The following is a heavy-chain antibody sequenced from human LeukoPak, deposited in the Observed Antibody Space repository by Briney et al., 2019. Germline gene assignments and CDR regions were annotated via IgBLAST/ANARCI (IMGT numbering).Heavy chain of an antibody. CDR2: IGAAGDT. CDR3: ARKTLGVDPFDY. Sequence: GGSLRLSCAASGFTFYSYDMHWVRQATGKGLEWVSAIGAAGDTYYPGSVMGRFTISRENAKNSLYLQMNSLRAGDTAVYYCARKTLGVDPFDYWGQGTLVTVSS. V-gene: IGHV3-13*04. D-gene: IGHD3-10*01. CDR1: GFTFYSYD. J-gene: IGHJ4*02.